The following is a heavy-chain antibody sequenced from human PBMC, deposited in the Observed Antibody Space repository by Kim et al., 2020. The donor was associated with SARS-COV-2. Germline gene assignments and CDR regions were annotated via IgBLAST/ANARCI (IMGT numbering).Heavy chain of an antibody. Sequence: SVKVSCKASGGTFSSYAISWVRQAPGQGLEWMGGIIPIFGTANYAQKFQGRVTITADESTSTAYMELSSLRSEDTAVYYCARAYYYDSSGYYSHYYYGMDVWGQGTTVTVSS. CDR1: GGTFSSYA. J-gene: IGHJ6*02. V-gene: IGHV1-69*13. D-gene: IGHD3-22*01. CDR3: ARAYYYDSSGYYSHYYYGMDV. CDR2: IIPIFGTA.